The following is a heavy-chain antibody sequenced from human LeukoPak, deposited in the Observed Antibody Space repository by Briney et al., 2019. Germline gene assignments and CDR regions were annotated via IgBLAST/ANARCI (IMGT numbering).Heavy chain of an antibody. V-gene: IGHV3-53*01. CDR1: GFTVSSKY. D-gene: IGHD2-8*01. J-gene: IGHJ4*02. Sequence: GGSLRLSCAASGFTVSSKYMSWVRQAPGKGLEWVSTLYSNGNTYYADSVKGRFSISRDNTKGSLFLQLNSLRAEDTAVYYCARDLGYCTNGVCHTRFDYWGQGTLVAVSS. CDR3: ARDLGYCTNGVCHTRFDY. CDR2: LYSNGNT.